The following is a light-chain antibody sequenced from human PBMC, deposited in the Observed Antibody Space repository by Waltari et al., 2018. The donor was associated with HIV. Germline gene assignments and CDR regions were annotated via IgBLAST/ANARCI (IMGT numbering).Light chain of an antibody. Sequence: QSALTQPRSVSGSPGPSVTISCTGTSRDIRGYNYVSWYQQYPGKAPKVVIYDVSERPSGVPDRFSGSKSGNTASLTISGLQAGDEADYYCCSYAGSYTWLFGGGTKLTVL. CDR1: SRDIRGYNY. CDR2: DVS. V-gene: IGLV2-11*01. J-gene: IGLJ3*02. CDR3: CSYAGSYTWL.